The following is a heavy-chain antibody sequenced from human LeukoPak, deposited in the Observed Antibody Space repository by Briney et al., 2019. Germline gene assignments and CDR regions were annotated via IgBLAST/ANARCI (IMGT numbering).Heavy chain of an antibody. J-gene: IGHJ4*02. Sequence: SETLSLTCAVYGGSFSGYYWSWIRQPPGKGLEWIGEINHSGSTNYNPSLKSRVTISVDTSKNQFSLKLSSVTAADTAVYYCARLRWYLDYWGQGTLVTVSS. V-gene: IGHV4-34*01. D-gene: IGHD4-23*01. CDR1: GGSFSGYY. CDR2: INHSGST. CDR3: ARLRWYLDY.